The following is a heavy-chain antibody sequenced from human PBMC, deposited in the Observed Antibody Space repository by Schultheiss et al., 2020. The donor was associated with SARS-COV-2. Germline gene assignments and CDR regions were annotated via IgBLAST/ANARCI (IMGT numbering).Heavy chain of an antibody. CDR3: TTEDCSSTSCYRWGDAFDI. D-gene: IGHD2-2*02. Sequence: GGSLRLSCAASGFTFDDYAMHWVRQAPGKGLEWVGRIKSKTDGGTTDYAAPVKGRFTISRDDSKNTLYLQMNSLKTEDTAVYYCTTEDCSSTSCYRWGDAFDIWGQGTMVTVSS. V-gene: IGHV3-15*01. CDR2: IKSKTDGGTT. CDR1: GFTFDDYA. J-gene: IGHJ3*02.